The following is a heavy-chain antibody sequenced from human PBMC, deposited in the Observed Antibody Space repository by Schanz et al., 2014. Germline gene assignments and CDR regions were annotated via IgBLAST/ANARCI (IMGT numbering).Heavy chain of an antibody. CDR1: GFTFSSYA. Sequence: EVQLVESGGGLVKPGGSLRLSCAASGFTFSSYAMHWVRQAPGKGLEWVSFIYIGGNTYYADSVKGRFTISRDNSKNTVYIQMNSLRAEDTAVYYCARGGPAYYFDDWGQGTLVTVSS. CDR2: IYIGGNT. V-gene: IGHV3-66*01. J-gene: IGHJ4*02. CDR3: ARGGPAYYFDD.